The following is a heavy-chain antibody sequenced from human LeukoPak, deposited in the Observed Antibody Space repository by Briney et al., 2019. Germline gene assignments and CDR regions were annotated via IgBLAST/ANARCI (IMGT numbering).Heavy chain of an antibody. J-gene: IGHJ4*02. CDR2: ISWNSGNI. V-gene: IGHV3-9*01. Sequence: GGSLRLSCAASGFTLRNYDMSWVRQAPGKGLEWVSGISWNSGNIVYADSVKGRFTISRDNAKSSLYLQMNNLRAEDTALYYCAKAGGEIVRYSPGYFDYWGQGTLVTVSS. CDR1: GFTLRNYD. CDR3: AKAGGEIVRYSPGYFDY. D-gene: IGHD3-9*01.